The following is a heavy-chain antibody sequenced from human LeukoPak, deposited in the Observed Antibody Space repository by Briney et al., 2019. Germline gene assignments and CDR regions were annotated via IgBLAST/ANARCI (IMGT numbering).Heavy chain of an antibody. D-gene: IGHD6-6*01. CDR3: AREGSSSPPAFDI. Sequence: GGSLRLSCAASGFNVSGNYMSWVRQAPGKGLEWLSVIYSGGNTYYADSVKGRFTISRDNSKNTVYLQMNSLRAEDTAVYYCAREGSSSPPAFDIWGQGTMVTVSS. V-gene: IGHV3-53*01. J-gene: IGHJ3*02. CDR1: GFNVSGNY. CDR2: IYSGGNT.